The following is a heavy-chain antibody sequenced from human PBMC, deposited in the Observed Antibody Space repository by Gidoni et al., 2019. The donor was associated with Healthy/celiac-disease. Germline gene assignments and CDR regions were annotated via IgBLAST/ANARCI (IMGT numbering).Heavy chain of an antibody. CDR1: GGSFSGYY. CDR3: ARDKAAAGTPYYFDY. D-gene: IGHD6-13*01. CDR2: INHSGST. V-gene: IGHV4-34*01. Sequence: QVQLQQWGAGLLKPSEHLSLTCAVHGGSFSGYYWSWIRQPPGKGLEWIGEINHSGSTNYNPSLKSRVTISVDTSKNQFSLKLSSVTAADTAVYYCARDKAAAGTPYYFDYWGQGTLVTVSS. J-gene: IGHJ4*02.